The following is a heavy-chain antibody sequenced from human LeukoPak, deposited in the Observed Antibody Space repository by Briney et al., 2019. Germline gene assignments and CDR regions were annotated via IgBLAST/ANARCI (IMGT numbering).Heavy chain of an antibody. Sequence: ASVKVSCKASGYTFTGYYMHWLRQAPGQGPEWMGWINPNSGYTYFAQKFQDRVSMTRDTSINTAYMELSRLTSDDSAVYFCAREDGDDIFGYWGPGTLVTVSS. CDR3: AREDGDDIFGY. CDR1: GYTFTGYY. V-gene: IGHV1-2*02. D-gene: IGHD3-10*01. CDR2: INPNSGYT. J-gene: IGHJ4*02.